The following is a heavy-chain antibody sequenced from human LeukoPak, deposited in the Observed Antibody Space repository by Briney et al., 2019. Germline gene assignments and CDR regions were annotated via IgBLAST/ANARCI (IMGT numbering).Heavy chain of an antibody. V-gene: IGHV1-69*02. D-gene: IGHD2-2*01. J-gene: IGHJ1*01. CDR2: IIPILGIA. CDR1: GGTFSSYT. CDR3: ARDYKNCSSTSCRLFQH. Sequence: SVKVSCKASGGTFSSYTISWVRQAPGQGLEWMGRIIPILGIANYAQKFQGRVTITADKSTSTAYMELSSLRSEDTAVYYCARDYKNCSSTSCRLFQHWGQGTLVTVSS.